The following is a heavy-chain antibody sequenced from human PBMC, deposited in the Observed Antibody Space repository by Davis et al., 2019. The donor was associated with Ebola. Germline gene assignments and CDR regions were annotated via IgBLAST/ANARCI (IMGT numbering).Heavy chain of an antibody. D-gene: IGHD2-2*01. J-gene: IGHJ5*02. CDR2: ISSGSTYI. V-gene: IGHV3-21*04. CDR3: ARGTIEYQLLSGWFDP. Sequence: GGSLRLSCAASGFTLSSYSLNWVRQAPGKGLEWVSSISSGSTYIYYADSVKGRFTISSDNAKNSLYLQINSLRAEDTAVYYCARGTIEYQLLSGWFDPWGQGTLVTVSS. CDR1: GFTLSSYS.